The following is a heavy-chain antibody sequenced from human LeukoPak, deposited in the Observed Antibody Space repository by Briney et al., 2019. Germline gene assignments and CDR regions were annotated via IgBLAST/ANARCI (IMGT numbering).Heavy chain of an antibody. Sequence: PSETLSLTCTVSGGSISSSSYYWGWIRQPPGKGLEWIGTISYSGRTYYNPSLKSRVTISVDTSKNQFSLKLSSVTAADTAVYYCAREREVLWFGELFRWFDPWGQGTLVTVSS. D-gene: IGHD3-10*01. V-gene: IGHV4-39*07. CDR1: GGSISSSSYY. CDR3: AREREVLWFGELFRWFDP. J-gene: IGHJ5*02. CDR2: ISYSGRT.